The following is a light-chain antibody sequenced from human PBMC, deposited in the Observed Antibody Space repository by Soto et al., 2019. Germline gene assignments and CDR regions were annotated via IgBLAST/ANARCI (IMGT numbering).Light chain of an antibody. CDR1: QDISNY. CDR2: DAS. J-gene: IGKJ5*01. CDR3: QQYNSYSIT. Sequence: DIQMTQSPASLSASIGDRVTITCQASQDISNYLNCYQQKPGKAPKLLIYDASNLETGVPSRFSGSGSGTEFTLTISSLQPDDFATYYCQQYNSYSITFGQGTRLEI. V-gene: IGKV1-33*01.